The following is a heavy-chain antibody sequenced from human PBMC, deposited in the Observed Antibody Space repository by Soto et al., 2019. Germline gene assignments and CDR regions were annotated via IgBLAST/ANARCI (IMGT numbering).Heavy chain of an antibody. CDR1: GFTFSSYA. J-gene: IGHJ5*02. CDR3: ARERQKGDVLRYFDWLPEAYNWFDP. V-gene: IGHV3-30-3*01. Sequence: QVQLVESGGGVVQPGRSLRLSCAASGFTFSSYAMHWVRQAPGKGLEWVAVISYDGSNKYYADSVKGRFTISRDNSKNTLYLQMNSLRAEDTAVYYCARERQKGDVLRYFDWLPEAYNWFDPWGQGTLVTVSS. D-gene: IGHD3-9*01. CDR2: ISYDGSNK.